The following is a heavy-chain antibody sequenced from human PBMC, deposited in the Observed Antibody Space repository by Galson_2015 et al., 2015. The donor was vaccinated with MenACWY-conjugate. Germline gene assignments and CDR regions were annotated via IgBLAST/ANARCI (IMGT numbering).Heavy chain of an antibody. Sequence: SLRLSCAASGFTFSSYAMSWVRQAPGKGLEWVSSISTTGGTTYYADSVKGRFTISRDNSKNTLYLQMNSLRAGDTAVYYCAQGAGSRWFDPWGQGTLVSVSS. CDR1: GFTFSSYA. V-gene: IGHV3-23*01. CDR3: AQGAGSRWFDP. J-gene: IGHJ5*02. CDR2: ISTTGGTT. D-gene: IGHD3-10*01.